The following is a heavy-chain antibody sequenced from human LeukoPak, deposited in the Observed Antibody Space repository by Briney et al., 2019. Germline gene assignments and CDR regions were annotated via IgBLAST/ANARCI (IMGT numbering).Heavy chain of an antibody. CDR1: GFTFNTYA. Sequence: EGSLRLSCAASGFTFNTYAMSWVRQAPWERLQWVSGISDSGGNTYYADSVRGRFTISRDNSKNTLYLQMNSLRAEDTAVYYCARHRSSWLIDYWGQGILVTVSS. D-gene: IGHD6-6*01. V-gene: IGHV3-23*01. CDR2: ISDSGGNT. CDR3: ARHRSSWLIDY. J-gene: IGHJ4*02.